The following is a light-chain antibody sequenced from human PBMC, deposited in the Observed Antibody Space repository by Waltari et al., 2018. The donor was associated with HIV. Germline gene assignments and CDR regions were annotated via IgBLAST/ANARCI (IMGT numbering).Light chain of an antibody. J-gene: IGLJ2*01. CDR2: GNS. CDR1: SSNIGAGYD. CDR3: QSYDSNLSGL. V-gene: IGLV1-40*01. Sequence: QSELTQPPSVSAAPGQRVTISCTGSSSNIGAGYDVHWYQQVPGRAAKVVIYGNSNRLSGFPERFSGSRAGSSASLVITGLQSEDEADYYCQSYDSNLSGLFGGGTKVTVL.